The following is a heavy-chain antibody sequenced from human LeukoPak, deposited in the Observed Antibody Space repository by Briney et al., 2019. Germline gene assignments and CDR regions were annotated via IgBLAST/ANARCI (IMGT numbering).Heavy chain of an antibody. D-gene: IGHD7-27*01. CDR3: ATEGAWGSSFDY. CDR1: GYTFTSYY. J-gene: IGHJ4*02. V-gene: IGHV1-46*01. CDR2: INPSGGST. Sequence: GASVKVSCKASGYTFTSYYMHWVRQAPGQGLEWMGIINPSGGSTSYARKSQGRVTMTRDTSTSTVYMELSSLRSEDTAVYYCATEGAWGSSFDYWGQGTLVTVSS.